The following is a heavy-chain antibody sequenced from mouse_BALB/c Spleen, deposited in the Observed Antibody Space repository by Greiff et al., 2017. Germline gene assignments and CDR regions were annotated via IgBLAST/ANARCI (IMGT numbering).Heavy chain of an antibody. CDR2: IWAGGST. J-gene: IGHJ4*01. D-gene: IGHD2-3*01. CDR3: ARVYDGYYPYAMDY. CDR1: GFSLTSYG. V-gene: IGHV2-9*02. Sequence: QVQLKESGPGLVAPSQSLSITCTVSGFSLTSYGVHWVRQPPGKGLEWLGVIWAGGSTNYNSALMSRLSISKDNSKSQVFLKMNSLQTDDTAMYYCARVYDGYYPYAMDYWGQGTSVTVSS.